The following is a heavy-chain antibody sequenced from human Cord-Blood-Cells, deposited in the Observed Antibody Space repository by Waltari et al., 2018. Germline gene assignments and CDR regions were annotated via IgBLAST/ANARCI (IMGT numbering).Heavy chain of an antibody. D-gene: IGHD4-17*01. Sequence: QVQLQESGPGLVTPSEPLSLTCTVSGGSVSRGSYHCNWIRQPPGKGLEWIGYIYYSGSTNYNPSLKSRVTISVDTSKNQFSLKLSSVTAADTAVYYCARRDYGDYFDYWGQGTLVTVSS. CDR1: GGSVSRGSYH. V-gene: IGHV4-61*01. J-gene: IGHJ4*02. CDR2: IYYSGST. CDR3: ARRDYGDYFDY.